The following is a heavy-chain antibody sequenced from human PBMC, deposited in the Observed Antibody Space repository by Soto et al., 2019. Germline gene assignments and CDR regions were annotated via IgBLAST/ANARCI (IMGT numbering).Heavy chain of an antibody. V-gene: IGHV3-11*06. Sequence: PGGSLRLSCAASGFTFSDYYMSWIRQAPGKGLEWVSYISSSSSYTNYADSVKGRFTISRDNAKNSLYLQMNSLRAEDTAVYYCAKDRNYYDSSGYDYWGQGTLVTVSS. CDR3: AKDRNYYDSSGYDY. J-gene: IGHJ4*02. CDR2: ISSSSSYT. D-gene: IGHD3-22*01. CDR1: GFTFSDYY.